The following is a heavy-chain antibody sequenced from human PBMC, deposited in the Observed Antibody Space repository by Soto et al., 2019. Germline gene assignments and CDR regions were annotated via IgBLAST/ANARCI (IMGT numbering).Heavy chain of an antibody. J-gene: IGHJ4*01. CDR2: ISGNYGNT. CDR3: ARDIVGGNNFDY. V-gene: IGHV1-18*01. D-gene: IGHD1-26*01. CDR1: GYTYSNYA. Sequence: GASVKVSCKASGYTYSNYAITWVRQAPGQGLEWMGWISGNYGNTNYAQKFQGRVTMTTDTATSTAYMDLRNLRSDDTGVYYCARDIVGGNNFDYWG.